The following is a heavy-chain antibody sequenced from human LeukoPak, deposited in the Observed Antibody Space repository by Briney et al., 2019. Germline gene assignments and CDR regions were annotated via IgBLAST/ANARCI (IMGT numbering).Heavy chain of an antibody. V-gene: IGHV7-4-1*02. CDR1: GYTFTHYD. D-gene: IGHD2-2*01. CDR2: INTNTGNP. CDR3: SRGTTSSNYPF. J-gene: IGHJ4*02. Sequence: ASAKVSCKASGYTFTHYDMNWVRQAPGQGLEWMGWINTNTGNPTYGQGFTGRFVFSVDTSVSTAYLQISSLKAEDTAVYYCSRGTTSSNYPFWGQGTLVTVSS.